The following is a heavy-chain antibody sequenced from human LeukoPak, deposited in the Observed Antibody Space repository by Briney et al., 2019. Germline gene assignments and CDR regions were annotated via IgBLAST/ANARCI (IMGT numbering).Heavy chain of an antibody. CDR2: IYYSGST. D-gene: IGHD3-3*01. CDR3: ARDMGEDFWSGQGPNDAFDI. CDR1: GGSTSSYY. J-gene: IGHJ3*02. V-gene: IGHV4-59*01. Sequence: RPSETLSLTCAVSGGSTSSYYWSWIRQPPGKGLEWIGYIYYSGSTNYNPSLKSRVTISVDTSKNQFSLKLSSVTAADTAVYYCARDMGEDFWSGQGPNDAFDIWGQGTMVTVSS.